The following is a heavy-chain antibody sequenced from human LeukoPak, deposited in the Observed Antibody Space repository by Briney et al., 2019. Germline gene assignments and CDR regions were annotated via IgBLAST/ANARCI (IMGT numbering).Heavy chain of an antibody. J-gene: IGHJ6*04. Sequence: ASVKVSCKATGYTFTSYGISWVRQAPGQGLEWMGWMNPNSGNTGYAQKFQGRVTMTRNTSISTAYMELSSLRSEDTAVYYCARGEYVLDVWGKGTTVTVSS. V-gene: IGHV1-8*02. CDR1: GYTFTSYG. CDR2: MNPNSGNT. CDR3: ARGEYVLDV. D-gene: IGHD2/OR15-2a*01.